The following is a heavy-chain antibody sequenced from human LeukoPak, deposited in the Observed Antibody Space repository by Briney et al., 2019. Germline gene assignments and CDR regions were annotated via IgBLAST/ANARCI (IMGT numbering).Heavy chain of an antibody. CDR2: INHSGST. CDR3: AGLVGRYSSGLYYYYFDY. CDR1: GGSFSGYY. J-gene: IGHJ4*02. D-gene: IGHD3-22*01. V-gene: IGHV4-34*01. Sequence: SGTLSLTCAVYGGSFSGYYWSWIRQPPGKGLEWIGEINHSGSTNYNPSLKSRVTISVDTSKNQFFLNLSSVTAADTAVYYCAGLVGRYSSGLYYYYFDYWGQGTLVTVSS.